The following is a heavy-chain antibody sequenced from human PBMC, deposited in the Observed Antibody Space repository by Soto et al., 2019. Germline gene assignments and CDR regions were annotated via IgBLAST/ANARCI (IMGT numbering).Heavy chain of an antibody. D-gene: IGHD4-17*01. J-gene: IGHJ4*02. CDR2: IYYSGST. CDR3: VRRTVTTLDFDY. Sequence: SETLSLTCTVSGGSISSSSYYWGWIRQPPGKGLEWIGSIYYSGSTYYNPSLKSRVTISVDTSKNQFSLKLSSVTAADTAVYYCVRRTVTTLDFDYWGQGTLVTVSS. CDR1: GGSISSSSYY. V-gene: IGHV4-39*01.